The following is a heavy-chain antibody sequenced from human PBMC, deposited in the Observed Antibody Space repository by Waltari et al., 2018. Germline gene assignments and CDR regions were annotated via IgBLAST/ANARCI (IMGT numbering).Heavy chain of an antibody. D-gene: IGHD3-10*01. J-gene: IGHJ4*02. CDR1: GFTFSNYW. Sequence: EVQLVESGGGLVQPGESVRLACAASGFTFSNYWMSWVRQAPGKGLEWVANIKPDGSEKNYVDSVKGRFTISRDNAKNSLYLQMNSLRAEDTALYYCLRDVHRGGDWGQGILVTVSS. CDR2: IKPDGSEK. CDR3: LRDVHRGGD. V-gene: IGHV3-7*01.